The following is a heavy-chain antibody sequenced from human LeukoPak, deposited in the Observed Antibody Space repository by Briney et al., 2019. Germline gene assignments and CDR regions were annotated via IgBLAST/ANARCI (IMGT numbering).Heavy chain of an antibody. CDR3: ARIGKSRGYYYVFDYFDY. D-gene: IGHD3-22*01. J-gene: IGHJ4*02. Sequence: EASETLSLTCTVSGGSISSSTYYWGWIRQPPGKGLEWIGSIYYTGSTYYNPSLKSRVTISVDTSKNQFSLKLSSVTAADTAVYYCARIGKSRGYYYVFDYFDYWGQGTLVTVSS. CDR2: IYYTGST. CDR1: GGSISSSTYY. V-gene: IGHV4-39*01.